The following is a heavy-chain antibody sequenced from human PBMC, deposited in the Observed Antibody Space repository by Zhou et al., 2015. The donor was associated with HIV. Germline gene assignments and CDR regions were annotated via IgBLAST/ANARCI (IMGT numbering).Heavy chain of an antibody. D-gene: IGHD3-10*01. J-gene: IGHJ6*03. CDR3: ASPSTGGVQGVITTGYYYMDV. V-gene: IGHV1-69*01. CDR2: IIPIFGTA. CDR1: GGTFSSYA. Sequence: QVQLVQSGAEVKKPGSSVKVSCKASGGTFSSYAISWVRQAPGQGLEWMGGIIPIFGTANYAQKFQGRVTITADESTSTAYMELSSLRSEDTAVYYCASPSTGGVQGVITTGYYYMDVWGKGTTVTVSS.